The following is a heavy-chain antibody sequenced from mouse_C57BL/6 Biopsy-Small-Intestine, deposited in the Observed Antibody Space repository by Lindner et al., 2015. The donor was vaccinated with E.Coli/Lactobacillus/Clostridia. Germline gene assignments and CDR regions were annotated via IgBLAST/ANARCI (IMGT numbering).Heavy chain of an antibody. CDR2: INPSTGGT. V-gene: IGHV1-42*01. CDR3: ARRPTANAMDY. CDR1: TNSFTGYY. Sequence: VQLQESGPELVKPGASVKISCKASTNSFTGYYMNWMKQSPENSLEWIGEINPSTGGTTYNQKFRARATLTADKSSSTAYMELRSLTSEDSAVYFCARRPTANAMDYWGRGTSVTVSS. J-gene: IGHJ4*01.